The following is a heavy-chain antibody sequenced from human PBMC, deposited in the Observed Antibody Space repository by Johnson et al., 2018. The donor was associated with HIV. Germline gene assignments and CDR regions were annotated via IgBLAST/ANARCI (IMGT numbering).Heavy chain of an antibody. CDR2: IKSKTDGGTT. CDR1: GFTFSNAW. D-gene: IGHD6-6*01. V-gene: IGHV3-15*01. CDR3: TTVYSSSSLDRGVDAFDI. Sequence: VQLVESGGGLVKPGGSLRLSCAASGFTFSNAWMSWVRQAPGKGLEWVGRIKSKTDGGTTDYDAPVKGRFTLQRADSKNTLYLQMNSLKTEDTAVYYCTTVYSSSSLDRGVDAFDIWGQGTVVTVSS. J-gene: IGHJ3*02.